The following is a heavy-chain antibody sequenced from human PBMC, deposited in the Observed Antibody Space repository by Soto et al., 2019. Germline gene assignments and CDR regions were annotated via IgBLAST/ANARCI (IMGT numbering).Heavy chain of an antibody. CDR2: IGYDGSNK. V-gene: IGHV3-33*01. Sequence: QVQLVESGGGVVQPGRSLRLSCAASGFTFSSYGMHWVRQAPGKGLEWVAVIGYDGSNKYYADSVKGRFTISRDNSKNTLYLQMNSLRAEDTAVYYCARATEKLGYYYYGMDVWGQGTTVTVSS. CDR1: GFTFSSYG. CDR3: ARATEKLGYYYYGMDV. J-gene: IGHJ6*02. D-gene: IGHD7-27*01.